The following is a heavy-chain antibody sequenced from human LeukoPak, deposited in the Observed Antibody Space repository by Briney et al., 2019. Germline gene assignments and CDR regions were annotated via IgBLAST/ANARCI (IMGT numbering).Heavy chain of an antibody. V-gene: IGHV4-39*01. D-gene: IGHD3-22*01. CDR1: GGSISSSSYY. Sequence: SSETLSLTCTVSGGSISSSSYYWGWIRQPPGKGLEWIGSIYYNGSTYYNPSLKSRVTISVDTSKNQFSLKLSSVTAADTAVYYCARLSITMIDRVAFDIWGQGTMVTVSS. J-gene: IGHJ3*02. CDR3: ARLSITMIDRVAFDI. CDR2: IYYNGST.